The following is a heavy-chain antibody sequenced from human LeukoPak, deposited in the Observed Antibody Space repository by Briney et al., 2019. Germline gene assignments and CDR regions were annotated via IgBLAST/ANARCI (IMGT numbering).Heavy chain of an antibody. V-gene: IGHV3-74*01. Sequence: PGGSLRLSCAASGFAINNYVMSWVRQAPGKGLEWVSRINSDGSSTSYADSVKGRFTISRDNAKNTLYLQMNSLRAEDTAVYYCARVRGVPLWGQGTLVTVSS. CDR2: INSDGSST. CDR1: GFAINNYV. CDR3: ARVRGVPL. D-gene: IGHD3-10*01. J-gene: IGHJ4*02.